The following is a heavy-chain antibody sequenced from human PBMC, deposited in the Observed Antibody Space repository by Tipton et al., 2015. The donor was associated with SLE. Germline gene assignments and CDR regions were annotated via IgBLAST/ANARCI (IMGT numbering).Heavy chain of an antibody. Sequence: TLSLTCTVSGASISSYYWSWIRQPPGKGLEWIGYIYYSGSTNYNPSLKSRVTISVDTSKNQFSLKLSSVTAADTAVYYCASQLGNRDYFDYWGQGTLVTVSS. CDR3: ASQLGNRDYFDY. D-gene: IGHD7-27*01. V-gene: IGHV4-59*07. J-gene: IGHJ4*02. CDR2: IYYSGST. CDR1: GASISSYY.